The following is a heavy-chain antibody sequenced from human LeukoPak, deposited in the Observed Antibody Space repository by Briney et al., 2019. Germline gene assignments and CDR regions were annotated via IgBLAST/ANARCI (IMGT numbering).Heavy chain of an antibody. D-gene: IGHD5-18*01. CDR1: GYSITSGYY. CDR3: AREGSAGYEAY. V-gene: IGHV4-38-2*02. CDR2: IYHTGST. J-gene: IGHJ4*02. Sequence: PSETLSLTCTVSGYSITSGYYWGWIRPPPGKGLEWIGSIYHTGSTYYNPSLKSRVTISVDTSKNQFSLNLSSVTAADTAVYYCAREGSAGYEAYWGQGTLVTVSS.